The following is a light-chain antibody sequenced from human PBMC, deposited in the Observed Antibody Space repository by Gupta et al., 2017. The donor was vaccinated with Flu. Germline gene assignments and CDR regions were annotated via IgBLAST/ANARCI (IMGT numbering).Light chain of an antibody. V-gene: IGLV10-54*04. CDR2: RNN. Sequence: QAGLTQPPSVSKGLRQTATLTCTGNSNNVGNQGAAWLHQHQGHPPKLLFVRNNNRRSGISERFSASRSGNTASLPTTGLQPEDEADYYCSAWDSSLNESVFGGGTKVTVL. J-gene: IGLJ3*02. CDR1: SNNVGNQG. CDR3: SAWDSSLNESV.